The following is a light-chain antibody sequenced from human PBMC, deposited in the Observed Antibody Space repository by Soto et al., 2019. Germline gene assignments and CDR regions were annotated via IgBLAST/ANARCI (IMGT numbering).Light chain of an antibody. CDR2: EVS. CDR3: SSYTSSSTYV. Sequence: LTQPASVSGSPGQSITISCTGTSSDVGGYTYVSWYQHHPGKAPKLMIYEVSNRPSGVSNRFSGSKSGNTASLTISGLQAEDEADYYCSSYTSSSTYVFGTRTKVTVL. J-gene: IGLJ1*01. V-gene: IGLV2-14*01. CDR1: SSDVGGYTY.